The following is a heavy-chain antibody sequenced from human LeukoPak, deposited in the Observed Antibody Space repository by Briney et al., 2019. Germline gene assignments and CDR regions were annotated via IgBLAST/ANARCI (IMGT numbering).Heavy chain of an antibody. CDR2: ISINGGTT. CDR1: GFTFSNYA. J-gene: IGHJ6*02. D-gene: IGHD6-6*01. V-gene: IGHV3-23*01. Sequence: GGSLRLSCAASGFTFSNYAMNWVRQAPGKGLEWVSVISINGGTTYYADSVKGRFTISRDNSKNTLYLQMNSLRPEDTAIYYCAKCRSTSSPSYYVMDVWGQGTTVTVSS. CDR3: AKCRSTSSPSYYVMDV.